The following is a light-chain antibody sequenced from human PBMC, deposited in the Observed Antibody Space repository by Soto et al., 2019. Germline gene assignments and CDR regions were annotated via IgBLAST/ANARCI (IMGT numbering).Light chain of an antibody. CDR3: SSFTSKSSLI. Sequence: QSALTQPASVSGSPGQSITTSCAGTMRDVGGYNLVSWYQQHPGRAPQLILYEVRNRPSGISFRFSGSKSGNTASLTISGLQAEDEADYYCSSFTSKSSLIFGGGTKLTVL. J-gene: IGLJ2*01. CDR2: EVR. CDR1: MRDVGGYNL. V-gene: IGLV2-14*01.